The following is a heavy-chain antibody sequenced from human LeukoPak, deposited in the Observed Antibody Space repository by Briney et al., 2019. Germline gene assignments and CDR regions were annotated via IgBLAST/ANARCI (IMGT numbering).Heavy chain of an antibody. Sequence: ASVKVSCQVPGYTLTDLSMHWVRQVPGKGLEWMGGIDPEDGETIDAQKFQGGVTMTEDTSTDTAYMELSSLRSEDTAVYYCATWYYTNDGKYFEYWGQGTLVTVSS. CDR1: GYTLTDLS. CDR3: ATWYYTNDGKYFEY. D-gene: IGHD4-11*01. CDR2: IDPEDGET. V-gene: IGHV1-24*01. J-gene: IGHJ4*02.